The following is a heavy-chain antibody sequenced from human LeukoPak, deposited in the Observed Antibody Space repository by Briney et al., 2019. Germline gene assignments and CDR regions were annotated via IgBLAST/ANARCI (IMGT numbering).Heavy chain of an antibody. CDR1: GGTFSSYA. Sequence: GASVKVSCKASGGTFSSYAISWVRQAPGQGLECMGRIIPIFGTANYAQKFQGRVTITTDESTSTAYMELSSLRSEDTAVYYCARDPYGDHTFDYWGQGTLVTVSS. CDR2: IIPIFGTA. D-gene: IGHD4-17*01. V-gene: IGHV1-69*05. CDR3: ARDPYGDHTFDY. J-gene: IGHJ4*02.